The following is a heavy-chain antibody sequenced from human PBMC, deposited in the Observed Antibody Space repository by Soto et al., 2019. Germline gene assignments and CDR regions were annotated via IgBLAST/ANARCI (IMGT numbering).Heavy chain of an antibody. J-gene: IGHJ4*02. CDR2: IIPIFGTA. V-gene: IGHV1-69*13. CDR3: ARGSASYQLLYYFDD. Sequence: SVKVSCKASGGTFSSYAISWVRQAPGQGLEWMGGIIPIFGTANYAQKFQGRVTITADESTSTAYMELSSLRSEDTAVYYCARGSASYQLLYYFDDWGQGTLVTVSS. CDR1: GGTFSSYA. D-gene: IGHD2-2*01.